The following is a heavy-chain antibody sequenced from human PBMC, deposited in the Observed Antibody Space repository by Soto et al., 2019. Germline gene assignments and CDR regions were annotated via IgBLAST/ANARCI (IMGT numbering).Heavy chain of an antibody. D-gene: IGHD4-17*01. CDR2: IWYDGSNK. CDR3: ARFYGGNSELDYFDY. CDR1: GFTFSSYG. V-gene: IGHV3-33*01. J-gene: IGHJ4*02. Sequence: QVPLVESGGGVVQPGRSLRLSCAASGFTFSSYGMRWVRQAPGKGLEWVAVIWYDGSNKYYADSVKGRFTISRDNSKNTLYLQMNSLRAEDTAVYYCARFYGGNSELDYFDYWGQGTPVTVSS.